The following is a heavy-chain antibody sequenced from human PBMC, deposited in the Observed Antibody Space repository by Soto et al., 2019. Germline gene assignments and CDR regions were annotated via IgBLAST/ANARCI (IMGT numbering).Heavy chain of an antibody. V-gene: IGHV3-23*01. CDR3: ATILKSVLCTNGVCSPGGDFQH. D-gene: IGHD2-8*01. CDR1: GFTFNTYA. CDR2: MSGRGDST. Sequence: EVQMLESGGGLVQPGGSLRLSCAASGFTFNTYAMSWVRQAPGKGLEWVSAMSGRGDSTYYADSVKGRFTISRDNSKPTLHLRTNSLRDEDAAVYYCATILKSVLCTNGVCSPGGDFQHWAKGTLVTVSS. J-gene: IGHJ1*01.